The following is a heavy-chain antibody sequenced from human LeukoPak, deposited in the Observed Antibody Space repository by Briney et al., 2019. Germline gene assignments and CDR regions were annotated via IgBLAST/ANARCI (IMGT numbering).Heavy chain of an antibody. Sequence: ASVKVSCKASGYTFTSYGISWVRQAPGQGLEWVGWISAYNGNTNYAQKLQGRVTITTDESTSTAYMELSSLRSEDTAVYYCARVGSWGYDSSGSLDPNAFDYWGQGTLVTVSS. CDR3: ARVGSWGYDSSGSLDPNAFDY. J-gene: IGHJ4*02. D-gene: IGHD3-22*01. CDR1: GYTFTSYG. CDR2: ISAYNGNT. V-gene: IGHV1-18*01.